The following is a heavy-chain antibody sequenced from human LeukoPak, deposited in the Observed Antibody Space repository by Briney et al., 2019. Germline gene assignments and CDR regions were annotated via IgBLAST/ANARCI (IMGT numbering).Heavy chain of an antibody. CDR2: ISNDGSRK. CDR3: ARDRAWNYFDY. Sequence: GGSLRLSCAASGFTFSSYWMGWVRQAPGKGLEWVAIISNDGSRKYYGHSVEGRFTISRDNSKNTLYLQMDSLRAEDTAVYYCARDRAWNYFDYWGQGTLVTVSS. CDR1: GFTFSSYW. D-gene: IGHD3-3*01. J-gene: IGHJ4*02. V-gene: IGHV3-30*03.